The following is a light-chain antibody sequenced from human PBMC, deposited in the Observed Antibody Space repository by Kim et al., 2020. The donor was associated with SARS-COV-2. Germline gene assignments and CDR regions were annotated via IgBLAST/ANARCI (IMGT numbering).Light chain of an antibody. J-gene: IGLJ3*02. CDR3: CSYAGSYTLV. Sequence: ALTQPRSVSGSPGQSVTISCTGTSSDVGGYNYVSWYQQHPGKAPKLMIYDVSKRPSGVPDRFSGSKSGNTASLTISGLQAEDEADYYCCSYAGSYTLVFGGGTQLTVL. CDR2: DVS. CDR1: SSDVGGYNY. V-gene: IGLV2-11*01.